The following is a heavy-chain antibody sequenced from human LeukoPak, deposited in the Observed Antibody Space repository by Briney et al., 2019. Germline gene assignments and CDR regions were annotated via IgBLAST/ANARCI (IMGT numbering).Heavy chain of an antibody. CDR2: SDPEDVKT. D-gene: IGHD3-22*01. CDR1: GYSLTELA. CDR3: ATFQAYANSGHLRPYFDY. J-gene: IGHJ4*02. Sequence: ASVKVSCKISGYSLTELAIHWVRQAPGKGLEWMGGSDPEDVKTSFAEKFQGRVTFTEDTSTDTAFMDLSRLRSDDTAVYYCATFQAYANSGHLRPYFDYWGQGTLVTVSS. V-gene: IGHV1-24*01.